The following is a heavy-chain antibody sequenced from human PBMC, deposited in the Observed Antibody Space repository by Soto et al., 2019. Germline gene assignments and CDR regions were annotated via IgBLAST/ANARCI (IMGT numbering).Heavy chain of an antibody. CDR1: GFTFSSYG. D-gene: IGHD6-19*01. CDR3: GAGQFFSDY. V-gene: IGHV3-30*03. CDR2: ISFDGSNT. Sequence: QVQLVESGGGVVQPGRSLRLSCAASGFTFSSYGMHWVRQAPGKGLEWVALISFDGSNTYYADSVKGRFTISRDNSQNTLYLQMHRLRAEDTSLYYCGAGQFFSDYWGQGALVNVSS. J-gene: IGHJ4*02.